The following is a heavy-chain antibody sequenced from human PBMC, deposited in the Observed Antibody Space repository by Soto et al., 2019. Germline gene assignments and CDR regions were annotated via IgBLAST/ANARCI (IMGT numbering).Heavy chain of an antibody. CDR3: AAAVVITSHFDY. CDR1: GFTFTSSA. J-gene: IGHJ4*02. D-gene: IGHD3-22*01. Sequence: GASVKVSCKASGFTFTSSAVQWVQQARGQRLEWIGWIVVGSGNTNYAQKFQERVTITRDMSTSTAYMELSSLRSEDTAVYYCAAAVVITSHFDYWGQGTLVTVSS. CDR2: IVVGSGNT. V-gene: IGHV1-58*01.